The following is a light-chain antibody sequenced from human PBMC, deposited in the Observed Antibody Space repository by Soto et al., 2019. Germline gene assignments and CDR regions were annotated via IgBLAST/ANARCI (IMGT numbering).Light chain of an antibody. J-gene: IGLJ2*01. CDR1: SSDIGGYNY. CDR2: DVS. CDR3: GSYTSSSTLT. Sequence: QSALTQPASVSGSPGQSITISCTGTSSDIGGYNYVSWYQQHPGKAPKLMIFDVSDRPSGVSYRFSGSKSGNTASLTISGLQAEDEADYYCGSYTSSSTLTFGGGTKLTVL. V-gene: IGLV2-14*03.